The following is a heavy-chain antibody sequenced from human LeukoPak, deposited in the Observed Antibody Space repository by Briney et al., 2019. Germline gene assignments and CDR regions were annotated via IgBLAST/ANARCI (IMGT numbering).Heavy chain of an antibody. J-gene: IGHJ6*02. V-gene: IGHV1-69*04. CDR2: IIPILGIA. Sequence: GASVKVSCKASGGTFSSYAISWVRQAPGQGLEWMGRIIPILGIANYEQKLQGRVTITADKSTSTAYMELSSLRSEDTAVYYCARGNTMVRRYGMDVWGQGTTVTVSS. CDR3: ARGNTMVRRYGMDV. CDR1: GGTFSSYA. D-gene: IGHD3-10*01.